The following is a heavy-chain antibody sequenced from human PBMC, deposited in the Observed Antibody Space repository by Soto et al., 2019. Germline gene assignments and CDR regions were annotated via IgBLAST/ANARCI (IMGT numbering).Heavy chain of an antibody. CDR2: IIPKFGTT. J-gene: IGHJ4*02. Sequence: QVQLVQSGAEVKKPGSSVKVSCKASGGTFSTYGINWVRLAPGQGLEWMGWIIPKFGTTKNAQKFQGRVTLTADESTHTDYMELKYLRSEDTAVYFCAREVDPYYGGNSLSLDYWGQGTLVTVSS. D-gene: IGHD4-17*01. CDR1: GGTFSTYG. V-gene: IGHV1-69*13. CDR3: AREVDPYYGGNSLSLDY.